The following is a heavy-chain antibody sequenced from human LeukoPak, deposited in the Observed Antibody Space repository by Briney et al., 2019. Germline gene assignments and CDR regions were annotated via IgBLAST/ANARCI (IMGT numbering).Heavy chain of an antibody. Sequence: SETLSLTCAVSGGSISSSNWWSWVRQPPGKGLEWIGEIYHSGSTNYNPSLKSRVTISVDKSKNQFSLKLSSVTAADTAVYYCARARYSGSGDAFDIWGQGTMVTVSS. D-gene: IGHD1-26*01. CDR1: GGSISSSNW. CDR3: ARARYSGSGDAFDI. J-gene: IGHJ3*02. V-gene: IGHV4-4*02. CDR2: IYHSGST.